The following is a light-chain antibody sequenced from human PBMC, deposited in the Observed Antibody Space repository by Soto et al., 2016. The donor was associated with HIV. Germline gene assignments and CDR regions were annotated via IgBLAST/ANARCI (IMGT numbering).Light chain of an antibody. V-gene: IGLV3-21*02. Sequence: SYGLTQPPSLSVAPRETARITCGGNNIGGKSVQWYQQKPGQAPVLVVYDDSDRPSGIPERFSGSNSGNTATLSISRVEAGDEADYYCQVWDVCSDLVVFGGGTKLTVL. CDR2: DDS. CDR1: NIGGKS. J-gene: IGLJ2*01. CDR3: QVWDVCSDLVV.